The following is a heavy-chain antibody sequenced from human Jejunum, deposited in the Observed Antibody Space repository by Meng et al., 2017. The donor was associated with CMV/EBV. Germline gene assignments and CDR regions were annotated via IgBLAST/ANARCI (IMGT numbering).Heavy chain of an antibody. CDR1: GGSFSGYY. V-gene: IGHV4-34*01. J-gene: IGHJ4*02. Sequence: SITCDGYGGSFSGYYWSWIRQPPGKGLEWSGEINHSGSTNYIPSLKSRVTMSVDTSKNQFSLKLSSVTAADTAVYYCARMPSNTIDYWGQGTLVTVSS. D-gene: IGHD2-2*01. CDR3: ARMPSNTIDY. CDR2: INHSGST.